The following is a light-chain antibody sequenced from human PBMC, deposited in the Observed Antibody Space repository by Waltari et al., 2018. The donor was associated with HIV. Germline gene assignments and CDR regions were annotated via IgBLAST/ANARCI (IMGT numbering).Light chain of an antibody. V-gene: IGLV2-14*03. CDR1: STDSRFYQY. Sequence: QSALTQPASVSGFPGQSINISCTGISTDSRFYQYVSWYQQHPGKIPRLIIFDINNRPSGVSDHISGSRSGNSASLTFSGLQSGDEAHYYCASNRLDYTLIFGGGTKLTVL. CDR3: ASNRLDYTLI. CDR2: DIN. J-gene: IGLJ2*01.